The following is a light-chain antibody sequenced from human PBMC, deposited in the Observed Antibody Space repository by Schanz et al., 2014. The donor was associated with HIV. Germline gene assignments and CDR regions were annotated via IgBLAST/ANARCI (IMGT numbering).Light chain of an antibody. CDR1: QGISTSY. CDR2: GAS. Sequence: EIVLTQFPGTLSLSPGERATLSCRASQGISTSYLAWYQQKPGQAPRLVIFGASNRATGTPDRFSGSESGTDFTLTISRVEPEDYAVYYCQQYGSLPWTFGQGTKVEVK. V-gene: IGKV3-20*01. CDR3: QQYGSLPWT. J-gene: IGKJ1*01.